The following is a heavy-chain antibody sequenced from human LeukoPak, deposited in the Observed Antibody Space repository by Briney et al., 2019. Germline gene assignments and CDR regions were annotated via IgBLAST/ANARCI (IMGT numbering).Heavy chain of an antibody. Sequence: GASVKVSCKASGYTFTSYRISWVRQAPGQGLEWMGWISAYNGNTHYAQKLQGRVTMTTDTSTSTVYMELRSLRSDDTAVYYCARGSPPRRNYDSRGYYSYYFDYWGQGTLVTVSS. CDR3: ARGSPPRRNYDSRGYYSYYFDY. CDR1: GYTFTSYR. CDR2: ISAYNGNT. J-gene: IGHJ4*02. D-gene: IGHD3-22*01. V-gene: IGHV1-18*01.